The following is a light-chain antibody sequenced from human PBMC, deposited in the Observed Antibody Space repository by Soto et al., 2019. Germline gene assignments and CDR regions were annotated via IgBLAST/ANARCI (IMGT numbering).Light chain of an antibody. CDR2: GAS. V-gene: IGKV3-15*01. CDR1: QNVGNN. J-gene: IGKJ1*01. CDR3: QQFNNWPPWT. Sequence: PATLSVSPGERATLSCRASQNVGNNLVWYQQKPGQAPRLLIYGASTRAAGIPDRFSGSGSGTEFTLTISGLQSDDFAVYYCQQFNNWPPWTFGQGTKVDIK.